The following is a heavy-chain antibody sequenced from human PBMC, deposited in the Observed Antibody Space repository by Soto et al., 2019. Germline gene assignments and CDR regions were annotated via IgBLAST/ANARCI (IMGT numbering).Heavy chain of an antibody. CDR1: GYTFLRDA. J-gene: IGHJ4*02. CDR2: INTGNGQT. Sequence: QVQLVQSGTEVKRPGASVKVSCQTSGYTFLRDAIAWVRQAPGQGLEWMGWINTGNGQTHYSPKLPGRVTMTTDTASSTAYLDLRRLRSNDTAVYYCARFTDAQYCIGGTCYSKYWGQGTLVTVS. V-gene: IGHV1-18*04. D-gene: IGHD2-15*01. CDR3: ARFTDAQYCIGGTCYSKY.